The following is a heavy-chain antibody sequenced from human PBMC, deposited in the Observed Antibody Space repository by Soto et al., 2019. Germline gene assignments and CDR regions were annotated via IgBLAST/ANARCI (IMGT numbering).Heavy chain of an antibody. Sequence: QVQLVQSGAEVKKPGASVKVSCKASGYTFTSYGISWVRQAPGQGLEWMGWISAYNGNTNYAQKLQGRVTMTTDTSTSTAYMELRSLRSDDTAVYYCARDLYYYDSSALLPWFDPWGQGTLVTVSS. CDR3: ARDLYYYDSSALLPWFDP. CDR1: GYTFTSYG. D-gene: IGHD3-22*01. J-gene: IGHJ5*02. CDR2: ISAYNGNT. V-gene: IGHV1-18*01.